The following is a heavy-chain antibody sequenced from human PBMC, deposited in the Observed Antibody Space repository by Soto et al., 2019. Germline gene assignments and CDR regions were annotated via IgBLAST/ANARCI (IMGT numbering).Heavy chain of an antibody. J-gene: IGHJ3*02. D-gene: IGHD3-16*01. V-gene: IGHV3-33*01. CDR1: GFTLSSYV. CDR3: AREAYLGDSSSSASDI. Sequence: QVQVVESGGGVVQPGRSLRLSCTTPGFTLSSYVMHWVRQAPGKGLEWVAVIWYDGSNKYYADSVKGRFIISKDNSQNTLYLQMNSLRAEDTAVYYCAREAYLGDSSSSASDIWGQGTMVTVSS. CDR2: IWYDGSNK.